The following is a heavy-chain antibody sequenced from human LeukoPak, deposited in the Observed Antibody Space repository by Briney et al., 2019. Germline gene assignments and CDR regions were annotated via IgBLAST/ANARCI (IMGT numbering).Heavy chain of an antibody. D-gene: IGHD4-23*01. CDR2: ISYDGSNK. CDR1: AFTFSSYA. Sequence: GRSLRLSCAASAFTFSSYAMHWVRQAPGKGLEWVAVISYDGSNKYYAHSVKGRFTFSRDNSKNVLYLQMNSLGAEDTAVYYCARARYYGGNSDWGQGTLVTVSS. CDR3: ARARYYGGNSD. V-gene: IGHV3-30*04. J-gene: IGHJ4*02.